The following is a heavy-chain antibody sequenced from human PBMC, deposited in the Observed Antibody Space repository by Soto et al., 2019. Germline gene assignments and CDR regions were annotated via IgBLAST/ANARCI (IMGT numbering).Heavy chain of an antibody. Sequence: GASVKVSCKASGYTFTSYYMHWVRQAPGQGLERMGIINPSGGSTSYAQKYQGRVTMTRDTSTSTVYMELSSLRSEDTAVFFCARDNSITIFPPQGEFDPWGQGTLVTVSS. D-gene: IGHD3-3*01. J-gene: IGHJ5*02. CDR2: INPSGGST. V-gene: IGHV1-46*03. CDR3: ARDNSITIFPPQGEFDP. CDR1: GYTFTSYY.